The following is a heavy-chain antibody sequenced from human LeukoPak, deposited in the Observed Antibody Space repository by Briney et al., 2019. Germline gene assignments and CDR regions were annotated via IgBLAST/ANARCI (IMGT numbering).Heavy chain of an antibody. J-gene: IGHJ6*03. D-gene: IGHD6-13*01. CDR3: ARHYSIAAAGIFGSAPRYYMDV. CDR2: IYPGDSDT. Sequence: HGESLKISCKGAGYSFTSYWIGWVRQMAGKGLGWVGIIYPGDSDTRYSPSFQGQVTISADKSISAAYLQWSSLKASDTAMYYCARHYSIAAAGIFGSAPRYYMDVWGKGTTVTVSS. V-gene: IGHV5-51*01. CDR1: GYSFTSYW.